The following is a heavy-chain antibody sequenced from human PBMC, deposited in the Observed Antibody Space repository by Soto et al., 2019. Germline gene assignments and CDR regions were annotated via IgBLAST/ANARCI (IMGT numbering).Heavy chain of an antibody. Sequence: SEPLSLTYTVAGVSISSYYWSWIRQKAGKGLEWIGRIYTSGSTNYNPSLKSRVTMSVDTSKNQFSLKLSSVTAADTAVYYCARVPIAAAGTGYYYGMDVWGQRTTVTVSS. CDR1: GVSISSYY. D-gene: IGHD6-13*01. V-gene: IGHV4-4*07. CDR3: ARVPIAAAGTGYYYGMDV. J-gene: IGHJ6*02. CDR2: IYTSGST.